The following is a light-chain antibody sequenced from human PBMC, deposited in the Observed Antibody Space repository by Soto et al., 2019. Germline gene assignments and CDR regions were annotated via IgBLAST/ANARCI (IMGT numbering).Light chain of an antibody. V-gene: IGKV3-20*01. J-gene: IGKJ1*01. CDR3: QQYESSRT. CDR2: GAS. Sequence: EIVLTQSPGTLSLSPGERATLSCRASQSVSSRFLAWYQQKPGQAPRVLLYGASTRATGIPDRFSGSGSGTDFTLTISRLEPEGVAVYFCQQYESSRTFGQGTKVEMK. CDR1: QSVSSRF.